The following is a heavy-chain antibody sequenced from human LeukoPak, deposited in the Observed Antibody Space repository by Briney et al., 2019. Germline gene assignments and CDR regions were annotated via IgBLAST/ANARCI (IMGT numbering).Heavy chain of an antibody. CDR2: ISSSSSYI. Sequence: GGSLRLSCAASGFTFSSYSMNWVRQAPGKGLEWVSSISSSSSYIYYADSVKGRFTISRDNAKNSLYLQMNSLRAEDTAVYYCAREPGDFWSGYYPYDAFDIWGQGTMVTVSS. J-gene: IGHJ3*02. CDR1: GFTFSSYS. CDR3: AREPGDFWSGYYPYDAFDI. V-gene: IGHV3-21*01. D-gene: IGHD3-3*01.